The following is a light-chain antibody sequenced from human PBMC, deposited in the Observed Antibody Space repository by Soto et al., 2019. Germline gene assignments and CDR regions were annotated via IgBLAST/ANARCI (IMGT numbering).Light chain of an antibody. J-gene: IGLJ1*01. CDR1: SSNIGSNS. CDR3: AAWDDSLNAYV. CDR2: SNN. Sequence: QSVLTQPPSTSGTPGQRVTISCSGSSSNIGSNSVDSYHHLPGRAPKLLIYSNNQRPSGVPDRFSGSKSGTSDSLAISGLQSEDEADYYCAAWDDSLNAYVFGTGRKVTLL. V-gene: IGLV1-44*01.